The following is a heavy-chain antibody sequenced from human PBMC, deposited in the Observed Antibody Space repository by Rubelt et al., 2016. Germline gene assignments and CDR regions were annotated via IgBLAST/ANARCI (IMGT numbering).Heavy chain of an antibody. J-gene: IGHJ4*02. V-gene: IGHV3-21*01. CDR3: ARGTGNYGSYYFEY. D-gene: IGHD1-26*01. Sequence: GKGLEWVSSIIISSSFIYYADSVKGRFTISRDNAKNSLYLQMNSLRADDTAVFYCARGTGNYGSYYFEYWGQGTLVTVSS. CDR2: IIISSSFI.